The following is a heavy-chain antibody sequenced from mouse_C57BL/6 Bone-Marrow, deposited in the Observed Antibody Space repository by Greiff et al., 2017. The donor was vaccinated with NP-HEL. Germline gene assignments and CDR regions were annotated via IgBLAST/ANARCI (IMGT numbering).Heavy chain of an antibody. CDR1: GYTFTSYG. D-gene: IGHD1-1*01. CDR2: IYPRSGNT. CDR3: ARRLLLRYPAWFAY. V-gene: IGHV1-81*01. Sequence: QVQLQQSGAELARPGASVKLSCKASGYTFTSYGISWVKQRTGQGLEWIGEIYPRSGNTYYNEKFKGKATLTADKSSSTAYMELRILTSEDSAVYFCARRLLLRYPAWFAYWGQGTLVTVSA. J-gene: IGHJ3*01.